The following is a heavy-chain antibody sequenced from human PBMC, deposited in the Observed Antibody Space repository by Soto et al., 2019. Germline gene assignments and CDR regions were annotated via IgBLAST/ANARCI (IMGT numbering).Heavy chain of an antibody. Sequence: WGSLRLSCVASGFTVSSKYMSWVRQAPGKGLEWVSVLWSAGNTYYADSARGRFTISRDSSKNTLYLEMSSLRADDTAVYYCAREAPMDVWGQGTTVTVSS. J-gene: IGHJ6*02. CDR1: GFTVSSKY. V-gene: IGHV3-53*01. CDR2: LWSAGNT. CDR3: AREAPMDV.